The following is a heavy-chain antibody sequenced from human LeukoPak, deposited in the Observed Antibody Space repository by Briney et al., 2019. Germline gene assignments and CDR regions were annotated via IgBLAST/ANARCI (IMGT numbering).Heavy chain of an antibody. J-gene: IGHJ4*02. D-gene: IGHD6-13*01. CDR2: MNPNSGYT. CDR3: ARGGIAAAGYYFDY. V-gene: IGHV1-8*01. Sequence: ASVKVSCKASGYTFTSYDINWVRQATGQGLEWMGWMNPNSGYTGYAQKFQGRVTMTRNTSISTAYMDPSSLRSEDTAVYYCARGGIAAAGYYFDYWGQGTLVTVSS. CDR1: GYTFTSYD.